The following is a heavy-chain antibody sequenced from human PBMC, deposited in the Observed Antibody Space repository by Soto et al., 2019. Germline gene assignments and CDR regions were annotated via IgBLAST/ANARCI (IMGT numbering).Heavy chain of an antibody. CDR2: TYYRSQWFN. CDR1: GDSVSSNSAA. Sequence: PSQTLSLTCAISGDSVSSNSAAWNWIRHSPSRGLEWLGRTYYRSQWFNDYAVSMRSRITIKADTTKNQFSPHVNSATPEDTAVYYCATWRFDHWGQGTPVTVSS. J-gene: IGHJ4*02. CDR3: ATWRFDH. V-gene: IGHV6-1*01.